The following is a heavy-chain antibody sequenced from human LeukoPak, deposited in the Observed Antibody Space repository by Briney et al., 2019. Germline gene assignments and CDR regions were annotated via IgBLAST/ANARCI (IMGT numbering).Heavy chain of an antibody. D-gene: IGHD3-3*01. CDR3: GGAMFGSYYYYYMDV. J-gene: IGHJ6*03. CDR2: ISSSSSYI. V-gene: IGHV3-21*01. Sequence: GGSLRLSCAASGFTFTSYSMNWVRQAPGKGLEWVSSISSSSSYIYYADSVKGRFTISRDNAKNSLYLQINSLRAEDTAVYFCGGAMFGSYYYYYMDVWAKGTTVTVSS. CDR1: GFTFTSYS.